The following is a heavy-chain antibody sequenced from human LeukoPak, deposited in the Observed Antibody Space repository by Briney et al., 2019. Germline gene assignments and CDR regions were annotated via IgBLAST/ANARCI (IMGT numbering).Heavy chain of an antibody. J-gene: IGHJ3*02. CDR1: GFTFSSYS. CDR2: ISSSSSHI. Sequence: AGGSLRLSCAASGFTFSSYSMNWVRQAPGKGLEWVSSISSSSSHIYYADSVKGRFTISRDNAKNSLYLQMNSLRAEDTAVYYCAGDYRDAFDIWGQETMVTVSS. D-gene: IGHD1-14*01. V-gene: IGHV3-21*01. CDR3: AGDYRDAFDI.